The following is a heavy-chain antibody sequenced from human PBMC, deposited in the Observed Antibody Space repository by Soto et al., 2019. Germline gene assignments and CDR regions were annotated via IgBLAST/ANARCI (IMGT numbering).Heavy chain of an antibody. V-gene: IGHV1-3*01. J-gene: IGHJ6*02. CDR1: GYTFTSYA. CDR3: ARDKLDYDILTGTYGMDV. Sequence: ASVKVSCKASGYTFTSYAMHWVRQAPGQRLEWMGWINAGNGNTKYSQKFQGRVTITRDTSASTAYMELSRLRSDDTAVYYCARDKLDYDILTGTYGMDVWGQGTTVTVSS. CDR2: INAGNGNT. D-gene: IGHD3-9*01.